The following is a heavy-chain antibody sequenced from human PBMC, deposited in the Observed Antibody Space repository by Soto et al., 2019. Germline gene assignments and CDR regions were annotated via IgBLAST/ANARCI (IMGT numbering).Heavy chain of an antibody. CDR2: ISGGGGNT. J-gene: IGHJ3*02. CDR1: GFTFSNYA. CDR3: AKKDGADGYYDAFDI. V-gene: IGHV3-23*01. D-gene: IGHD3-22*01. Sequence: GGSLRLSCTASGFTFSNYAMSWVRQAPGKGPEWVSSISGGGGNTYYADSVKGRFTISRDNSKNTLFLQMNSLRVEDTALYYCAKKDGADGYYDAFDIWGRGTMVTVSS.